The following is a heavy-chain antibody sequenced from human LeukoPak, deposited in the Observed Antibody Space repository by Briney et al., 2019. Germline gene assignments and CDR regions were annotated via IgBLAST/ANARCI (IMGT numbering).Heavy chain of an antibody. CDR2: AYYSGST. CDR1: GGAISTYY. Sequence: SETLSLTCTVSGGAISTYYWTWIRQPPGKELEWIGYAYYSGSTNSNPSLNTRVTMSVDMSKNHFSLNLNSVTAADTAVYYCARAGGYDTNALDSWGPGTLVTVSS. J-gene: IGHJ4*02. CDR3: ARAGGYDTNALDS. D-gene: IGHD2-8*01. V-gene: IGHV4-59*08.